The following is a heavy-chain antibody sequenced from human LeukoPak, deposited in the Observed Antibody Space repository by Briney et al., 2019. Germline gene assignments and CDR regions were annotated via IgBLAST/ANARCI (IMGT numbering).Heavy chain of an antibody. J-gene: IGHJ4*02. V-gene: IGHV4-38-2*02. CDR1: GYSISTDYF. CDR3: ARGSIVGALSFDN. D-gene: IGHD1-26*01. CDR2: FSHGGTT. Sequence: SETLSLTCTVSGYSISTDYFWGWIRQPPGKGLEWIGSFSHGGTTYYKSSLRSRATISVNTSKTQSSQKLSPVTADTSADYYCARGSIVGALSFDNWGQGTLVAVSS.